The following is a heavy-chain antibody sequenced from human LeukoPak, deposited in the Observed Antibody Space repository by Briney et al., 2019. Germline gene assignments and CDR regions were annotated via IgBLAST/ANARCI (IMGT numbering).Heavy chain of an antibody. D-gene: IGHD6-19*01. CDR2: INDIGST. Sequence: SETLSLTCAVYGGSFSGFSWIWIRQSPGKGLEWIGEINDIGSTTFNPSLKSRIAISVDTSMNQFSLKLRSMTAADTAVYYCARGYSSGWYDYWGQGTLVTISS. CDR1: GGSFSGFS. CDR3: ARGYSSGWYDY. J-gene: IGHJ4*02. V-gene: IGHV4-34*01.